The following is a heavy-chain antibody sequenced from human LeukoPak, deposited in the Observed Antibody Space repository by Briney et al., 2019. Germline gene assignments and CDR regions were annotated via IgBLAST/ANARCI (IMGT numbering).Heavy chain of an antibody. J-gene: IGHJ6*03. V-gene: IGHV3-9*01. CDR2: ISWNSGSI. Sequence: GGSLRLSCAASGFTFDDYAMHWVRQAPGKGLDWVSGISWNSGSIGYADSVKGRFTISRDNAKNSLYLQMNSLRAEDTAVYYCAKDATAVIGTVYMDVWGKGTTVTISS. D-gene: IGHD4-11*01. CDR1: GFTFDDYA. CDR3: AKDATAVIGTVYMDV.